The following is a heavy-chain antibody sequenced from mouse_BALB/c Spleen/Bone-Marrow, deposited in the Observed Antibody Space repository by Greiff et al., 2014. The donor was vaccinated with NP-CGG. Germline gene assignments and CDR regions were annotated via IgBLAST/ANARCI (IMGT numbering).Heavy chain of an antibody. V-gene: IGHV2-9*02. CDR1: GFSLTSYG. CDR3: ASPNAWFAY. J-gene: IGHJ3*01. CDR2: IWAGGST. Sequence: VKLMESGPGLVAPSQGLSITCTVSGFSLTSYGVHWVRQPPGKGLEWLGVIWAGGSTNYNSALMSRLSISKDNSKSQVFLKMNSLQTDDTAMHYCASPNAWFAYWGQGTLVTVSA.